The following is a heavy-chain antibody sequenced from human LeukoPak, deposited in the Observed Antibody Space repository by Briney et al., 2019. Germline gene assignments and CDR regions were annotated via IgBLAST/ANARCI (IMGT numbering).Heavy chain of an antibody. CDR3: ARGHLLRYFDWVYYFDY. D-gene: IGHD3-9*01. CDR1: GGSISSYY. J-gene: IGHJ4*02. Sequence: SETLSRNCTVSGGSISSYYWRWIRQPPGKGLEWIAYIYYSGSTNYNPSLKSRVTISVDTSKNQFSLKLSSVTAADTAVYYCARGHLLRYFDWVYYFDYWGQGTLVTVSS. CDR2: IYYSGST. V-gene: IGHV4-59*01.